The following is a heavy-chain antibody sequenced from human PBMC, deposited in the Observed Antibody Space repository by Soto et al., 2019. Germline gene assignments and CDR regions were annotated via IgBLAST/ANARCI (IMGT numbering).Heavy chain of an antibody. V-gene: IGHV3-23*01. D-gene: IGHD6-13*01. Sequence: EVQLLESGGCLVQPGGSLRLSCAASGFTFSSYAMSWVRQAPGKGLEWVSAISGSGGSTYYADSVKGRFTISRDNSKNTLYLQMNTLRAEDTAVYYCAKDGDSSSWSNWFDPWGQGTLVTVSS. J-gene: IGHJ5*02. CDR2: ISGSGGST. CDR3: AKDGDSSSWSNWFDP. CDR1: GFTFSSYA.